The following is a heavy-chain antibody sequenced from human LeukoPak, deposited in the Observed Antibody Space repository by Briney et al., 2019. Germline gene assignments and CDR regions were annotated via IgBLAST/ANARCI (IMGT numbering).Heavy chain of an antibody. Sequence: SETLSLTCTVSGGSISSYYWSWIRQPAGKGLEWIVPIYTSGSTNYNPSRKSRVTMSVDTSKNQFSLKLSSVTAADTAVYYCARTIGLMVYAGMLDWFDPWGQGTLVTVSS. CDR1: GGSISSYY. V-gene: IGHV4-4*07. J-gene: IGHJ5*02. CDR3: ARTIGLMVYAGMLDWFDP. CDR2: IYTSGST. D-gene: IGHD2-8*01.